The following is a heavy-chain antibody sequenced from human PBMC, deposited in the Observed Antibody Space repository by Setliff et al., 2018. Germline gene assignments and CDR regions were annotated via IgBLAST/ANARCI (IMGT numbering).Heavy chain of an antibody. CDR1: GGSISSGSYY. CDR3: AREVGYYDSSGYPDV. CDR2: IYTSGST. V-gene: IGHV4-61*02. J-gene: IGHJ6*04. D-gene: IGHD3-22*01. Sequence: SETLSLTCTVSGGSISSGSYYWSWIRQPAGKGLEWIGRIYTSGSTNYNPSLKSRVTISVDTSKNQFSLKLSSETAADTAVYYCAREVGYYDSSGYPDVWGKGTTVTVSS.